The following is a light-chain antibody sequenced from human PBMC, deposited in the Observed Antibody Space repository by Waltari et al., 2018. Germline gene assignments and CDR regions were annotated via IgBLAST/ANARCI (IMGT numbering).Light chain of an antibody. Sequence: QSALTQPASVSGSPGQSITISCTGTSRDVGSYNLVSWYQQHPGKAPKLMICEGSKRPSGVSNRFSGSKSGNTATLTISGLQAEDEADYYCCSYAGSGTWVFGGGTKVTVL. J-gene: IGLJ3*02. V-gene: IGLV2-23*01. CDR3: CSYAGSGTWV. CDR1: SRDVGSYNL. CDR2: EGS.